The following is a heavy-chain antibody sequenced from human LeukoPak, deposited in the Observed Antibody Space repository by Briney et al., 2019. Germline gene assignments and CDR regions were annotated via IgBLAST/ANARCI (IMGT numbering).Heavy chain of an antibody. CDR1: GFIFKKYW. CDR3: ARETPRRGETRDGYR. CDR2: IKEDGSET. V-gene: IGHV3-7*01. J-gene: IGHJ4*02. Sequence: GESLRLSCAASGFIFKKYWMNWVRQVPGKGLECLANIKEDGSETYYADSVKGRFTISRDNPKNLLFLQINSLRVGDTAVYYCARETPRRGETRDGYRWGQGTVVTVSS. D-gene: IGHD5-24*01.